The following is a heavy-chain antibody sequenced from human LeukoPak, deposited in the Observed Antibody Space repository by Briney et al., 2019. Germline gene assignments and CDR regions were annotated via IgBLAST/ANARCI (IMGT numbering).Heavy chain of an antibody. J-gene: IGHJ4*02. Sequence: EGSLRLSCAASGFTFSDYYMSWIRQAPGKGLEWISYISSSSYTNYVDSVKGRFTISRDNAKNSLYLQMNSLRAEDTAVYYCVRAVSVSSYYFDCWGQGTLVTVSS. V-gene: IGHV3-11*05. CDR3: VRAVSVSSYYFDC. CDR2: ISSSSYT. D-gene: IGHD5/OR15-5a*01. CDR1: GFTFSDYY.